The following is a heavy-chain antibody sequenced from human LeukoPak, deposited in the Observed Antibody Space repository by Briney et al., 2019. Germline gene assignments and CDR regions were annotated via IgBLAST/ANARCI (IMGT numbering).Heavy chain of an antibody. D-gene: IGHD2-2*02. CDR3: ARVYAPHDY. CDR2: ISGSGSDM. Sequence: GGSLRLSCVVSGFGFSDSYMTWIRQTPGKRLEWLAYISGSGSDMYYADSVKGRFTISRDNAKNSLYLQMNSLRAEDTAVYYCARVYAPHDYWGRGTLVTVSS. V-gene: IGHV3-11*04. J-gene: IGHJ4*02. CDR1: GFGFSDSY.